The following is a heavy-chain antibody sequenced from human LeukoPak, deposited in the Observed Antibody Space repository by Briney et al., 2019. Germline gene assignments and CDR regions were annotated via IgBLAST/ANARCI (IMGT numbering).Heavy chain of an antibody. CDR2: IIPIFGRA. D-gene: IGHD2-2*01. CDR3: ADLVYCSSASCYEPFNQT. J-gene: IGHJ4*02. Sequence: ASVKVSCKASGGTFSSLTINWVRQAPGQGLEWMGGIIPIFGRASYAQEFQSRVTSTADDSTSTAYMELSSLRSEDTAVYYCADLVYCSSASCYEPFNQTWGQGTLVTVSP. CDR1: GGTFSSLT. V-gene: IGHV1-69*13.